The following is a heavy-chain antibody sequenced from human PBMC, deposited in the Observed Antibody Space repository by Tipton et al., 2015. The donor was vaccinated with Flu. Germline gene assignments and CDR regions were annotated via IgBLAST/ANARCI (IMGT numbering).Heavy chain of an antibody. CDR2: IYHSGST. V-gene: IGHV4-38-2*01. CDR3: ARGEQQLGTIDY. CDR1: GYSISSGFY. D-gene: IGHD6-13*01. J-gene: IGHJ4*02. Sequence: TLSLTCAVSGYSISSGFYWGWIRQAPGKGLEWIGNIYHSGSTYYNPSPQSRVTISVDTSKNQFSLNLRFVTAADTALYFCARGEQQLGTIDYWGQGTLVTVSS.